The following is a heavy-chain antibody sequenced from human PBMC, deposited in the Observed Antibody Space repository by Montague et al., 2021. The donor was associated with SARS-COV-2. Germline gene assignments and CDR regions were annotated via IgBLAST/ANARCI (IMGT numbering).Heavy chain of an antibody. CDR3: ARFPTSYYYDSKAAPATPDAFDI. CDR2: IYYSGST. CDR1: GGPISSSSYY. V-gene: IGHV4-39*01. J-gene: IGHJ3*02. Sequence: SETLSLTCTVSGGPISSSSYYWGWIRQPPGKGLEWIGSIYYSGSTYYNPSLESRVTISVDTSKNQFSLKLSSVTAADTAVYYCARFPTSYYYDSKAAPATPDAFDIWGQGTMVTVSS. D-gene: IGHD3-22*01.